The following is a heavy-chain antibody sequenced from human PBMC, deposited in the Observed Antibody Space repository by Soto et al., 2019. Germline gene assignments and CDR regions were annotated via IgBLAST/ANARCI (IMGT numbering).Heavy chain of an antibody. Sequence: SEPLSLTCTVSGASASSYYWSWMQQPPGKGLEWIRYIYYSASTNYNPSLKSRVTTSVDTSKNQFSLKLSSVPAADTAVYYCARSDYYDSSGYYYFDYWGQGTLITVS. CDR2: IYYSAST. V-gene: IGHV4-59*02. CDR3: ARSDYYDSSGYYYFDY. J-gene: IGHJ4*02. CDR1: GASASSYY. D-gene: IGHD3-22*01.